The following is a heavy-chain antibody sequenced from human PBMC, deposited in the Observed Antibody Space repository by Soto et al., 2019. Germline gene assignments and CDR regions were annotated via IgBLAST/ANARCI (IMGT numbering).Heavy chain of an antibody. Sequence: QVQLQESGPGLVKPSGTLSVTCAVSGGSISRSNWWCWFRQPPGKGLEWIGEIYHSGNTTYNPSLKSRVTISVDKSNTQFSLNLTSVTAADTAVYYCTRVLAALGNRWYFDLWGRGTLVSVSS. D-gene: IGHD6-13*01. V-gene: IGHV4-4*02. CDR3: TRVLAALGNRWYFDL. CDR1: GGSISRSNW. J-gene: IGHJ2*01. CDR2: IYHSGNT.